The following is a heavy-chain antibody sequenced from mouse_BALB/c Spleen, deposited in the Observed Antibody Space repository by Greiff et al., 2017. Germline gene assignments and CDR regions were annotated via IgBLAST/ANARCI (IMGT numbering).Heavy chain of an antibody. V-gene: IGHV5-9*03. CDR3: ARYGWYGNYYAMDY. Sequence: EVKLVESGGGLVKPGGSLKLSCAASGFTFSSYTMSWVRQTPEKRLEWVATISSGGGNTYYPDSVKGRFTISRDNAKNNLYLQMSSLRSEDTALYYCARYGWYGNYYAMDYWGQGTSVTVSS. CDR2: ISSGGGNT. CDR1: GFTFSSYT. J-gene: IGHJ4*01. D-gene: IGHD2-10*02.